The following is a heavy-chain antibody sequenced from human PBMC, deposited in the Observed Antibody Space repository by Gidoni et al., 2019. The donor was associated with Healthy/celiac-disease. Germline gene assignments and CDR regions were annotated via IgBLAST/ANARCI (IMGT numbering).Heavy chain of an antibody. CDR3: ARDAVTLRDAFDI. J-gene: IGHJ3*02. Sequence: QVQLVESGGGLVKPGGSLRLSCAASGSTFSDYYMSWIRQAPGKGLEWFSYISSSSSYTNYADSVKGRFTISRDNAKNSLYLQMNSLRAEDTAVYYYARDAVTLRDAFDIWGQGTMVTVSS. V-gene: IGHV3-11*05. CDR1: GSTFSDYY. CDR2: ISSSSSYT. D-gene: IGHD4-4*01.